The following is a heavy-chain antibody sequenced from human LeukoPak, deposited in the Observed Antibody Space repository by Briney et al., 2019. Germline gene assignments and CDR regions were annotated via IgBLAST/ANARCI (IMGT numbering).Heavy chain of an antibody. CDR3: ARDQGGGQNYNWFYP. J-gene: IGHJ5*02. V-gene: IGHV1-18*01. Sequence: ASVTVSCKASGYTFTSYGISWVRQAPGQGLEWMGWISAYNGNTNYAQKLQGRVTMTTDTSTSTAYMELRSLRSDDTAVYYCARDQGGGQNYNWFYPWGQGTPVTSAS. CDR1: GYTFTSYG. D-gene: IGHD1-26*01. CDR2: ISAYNGNT.